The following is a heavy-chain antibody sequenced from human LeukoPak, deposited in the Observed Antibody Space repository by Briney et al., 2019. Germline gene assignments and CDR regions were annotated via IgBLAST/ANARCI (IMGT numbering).Heavy chain of an antibody. CDR3: ARGDPVQLERRSYNWFDP. V-gene: IGHV3-30*02. D-gene: IGHD1-1*01. Sequence: GGSLRLSCAASGFTFSSYGMHWVRQAPGKGLEWVAFIRYDGSNKYYADSVKGRFTISRDNSKNTLYLQMNSLRAEDTAVYYCARGDPVQLERRSYNWFDPWGRGTLVTVSS. CDR1: GFTFSSYG. CDR2: IRYDGSNK. J-gene: IGHJ5*02.